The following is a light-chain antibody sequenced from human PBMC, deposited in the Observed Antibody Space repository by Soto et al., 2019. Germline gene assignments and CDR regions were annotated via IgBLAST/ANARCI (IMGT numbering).Light chain of an antibody. CDR3: QQYGSSPPT. V-gene: IGKV3-20*01. J-gene: IGKJ1*01. Sequence: EIVLTQSPATLSLSPGERATLACRASQSVSSNYLAWYQRKPGQAPRHLIYVASSKATDIPYRFSGSGSGTDFTLTITSLEPEDFAVYYCQQYGSSPPTFGQGTKVEIK. CDR2: VAS. CDR1: QSVSSNY.